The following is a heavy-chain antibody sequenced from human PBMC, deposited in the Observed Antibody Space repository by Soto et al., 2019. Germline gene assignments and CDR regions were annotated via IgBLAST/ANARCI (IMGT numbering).Heavy chain of an antibody. V-gene: IGHV4-4*07. J-gene: IGHJ6*02. Sequence: LETLSLTCTVSGGSISSYYWSWIRQPAGKGLEWIGRIYTSGSTNYNPSLKSRVTMSVDTSKNQFSLKLSSVTAADTAVYYCARDRIGGTVTTDYYYYGMDVWGQGTTVTVSS. CDR3: ARDRIGGTVTTDYYYYGMDV. CDR1: GGSISSYY. CDR2: IYTSGST. D-gene: IGHD4-4*01.